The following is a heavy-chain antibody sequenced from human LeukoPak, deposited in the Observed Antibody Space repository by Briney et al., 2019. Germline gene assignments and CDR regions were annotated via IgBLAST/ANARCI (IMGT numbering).Heavy chain of an antibody. CDR1: GGTFSSYA. CDR3: ARMYSSGWGYFDY. CDR2: IIPIFGTA. Sequence: SVKVSCKASGGTFSSYAISWVRQAPGQGLEWMGGIIPIFGTANYAQKFQGRVTITADKSTSTAYMELSSLRSEDTAVYNCARMYSSGWGYFDYWGQGTLVTVSS. V-gene: IGHV1-69*06. J-gene: IGHJ4*02. D-gene: IGHD6-19*01.